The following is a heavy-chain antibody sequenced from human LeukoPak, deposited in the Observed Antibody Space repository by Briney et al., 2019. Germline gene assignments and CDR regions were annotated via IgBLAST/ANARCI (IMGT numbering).Heavy chain of an antibody. V-gene: IGHV4-34*01. Sequence: SETLSLTCAVYGGSFSGYYWSWIRQPPGKGLEWIGEINHSGSTNYNPSLKSRVTISVGTSKNQFSLKLSSVTAADTAVYYCARTTVTQYYFDYWGQGTLVTVSS. J-gene: IGHJ4*02. CDR1: GGSFSGYY. CDR2: INHSGST. D-gene: IGHD4-17*01. CDR3: ARTTVTQYYFDY.